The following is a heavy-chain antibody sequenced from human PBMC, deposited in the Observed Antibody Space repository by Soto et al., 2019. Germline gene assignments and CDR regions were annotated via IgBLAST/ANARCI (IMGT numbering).Heavy chain of an antibody. V-gene: IGHV4-30-4*01. CDR2: IYYSGST. CDR3: ARTEKYCSGGSCYSVGWFDP. Sequence: SETLSLTCTVSGGSISSSVYYWSRIRQPPGKGLEWIGYIYYSGSTYYNPSLKSRVTISVDTSKNQFSLKLSSVTAADAAVYYCARTEKYCSGGSCYSVGWFDPWGQGTLVTVSS. CDR1: GGSISSSVYY. J-gene: IGHJ5*02. D-gene: IGHD2-15*01.